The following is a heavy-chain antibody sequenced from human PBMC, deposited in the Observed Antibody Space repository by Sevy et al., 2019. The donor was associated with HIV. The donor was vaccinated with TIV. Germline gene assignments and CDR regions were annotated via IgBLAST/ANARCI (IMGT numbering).Heavy chain of an antibody. CDR3: ARGRGGEFDY. CDR1: GFTFSDHY. CDR2: TRNKANSYTT. V-gene: IGHV3-72*01. J-gene: IGHJ4*02. Sequence: GGSLRLSCAASGFTFSDHYMDWVRQAPGKGLEWVGRTRNKANSYTTEYAASVKGRFTISRDDSKNSLYLQMSSLKTEDTAVYYCARGRGGEFDYWGQGTLVTVSS. D-gene: IGHD3-16*01.